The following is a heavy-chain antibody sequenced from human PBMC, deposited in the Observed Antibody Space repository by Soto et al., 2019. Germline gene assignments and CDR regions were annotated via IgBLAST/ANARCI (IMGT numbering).Heavy chain of an antibody. CDR1: GFTFSNYG. D-gene: IGHD5-12*01. V-gene: IGHV3-30*18. J-gene: IGHJ4*02. CDR2: ISYYGINK. Sequence: GGSLSLSCEASGFTFSNYGMHWVRQAPGKGLEWVALISYYGINKYCADSVKGRFTISRDNAKNTLYPHMNTMKAEDTAVFYCAKGGAYDAYFDYWGRGTLVTVSS. CDR3: AKGGAYDAYFDY.